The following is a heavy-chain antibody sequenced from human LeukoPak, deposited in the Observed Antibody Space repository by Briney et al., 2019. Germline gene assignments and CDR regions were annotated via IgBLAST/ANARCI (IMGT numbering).Heavy chain of an antibody. CDR3: AKDPRDFGGVWGTYRLYYFDY. Sequence: GGSLRLSCAASGFTFGSYAMSWVRQAPGKGLEWVSGISGSGGRTYHAESVKGRFTISRDNSQNTLYLQMNSLRAEDKAVYYCAKDPRDFGGVWGTYRLYYFDYWGQGPLVTVSS. CDR1: GFTFGSYA. D-gene: IGHD3-16*02. J-gene: IGHJ4*02. V-gene: IGHV3-23*01. CDR2: ISGSGGRT.